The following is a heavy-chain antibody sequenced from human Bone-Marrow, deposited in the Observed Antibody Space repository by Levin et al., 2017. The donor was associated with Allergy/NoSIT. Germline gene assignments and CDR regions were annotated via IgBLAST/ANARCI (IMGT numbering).Heavy chain of an antibody. Sequence: SQTLSLTCTVSGGSISSGGYYWSWIRQQPGKGLEWIGYIYYSGNTYYNPSLKSRVMISVDTSKNQFSLKVSSVTAADTAVYYCAREDGSTIDYWGQGILVTASS. CDR1: GGSISSGGYY. CDR3: AREDGSTIDY. D-gene: IGHD1/OR15-1a*01. J-gene: IGHJ4*02. CDR2: IYYSGNT. V-gene: IGHV4-31*03.